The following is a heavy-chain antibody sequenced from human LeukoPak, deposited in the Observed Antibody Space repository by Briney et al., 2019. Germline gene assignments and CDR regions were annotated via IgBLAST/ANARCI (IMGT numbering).Heavy chain of an antibody. V-gene: IGHV4-59*01. D-gene: IGHD3-22*01. CDR1: GGSISSYY. CDR2: IYYSGST. CDR3: ARQGDYYDSSGYL. J-gene: IGHJ5*02. Sequence: SETLSLTCTVSGGSISSYYWSWIRQPPGKGLEWIGYIYYSGSTNYNPSLKSRVTISVDTSKNQFSLKLSSVTAADTAVYYCARQGDYYDSSGYLWGQGILVTVSS.